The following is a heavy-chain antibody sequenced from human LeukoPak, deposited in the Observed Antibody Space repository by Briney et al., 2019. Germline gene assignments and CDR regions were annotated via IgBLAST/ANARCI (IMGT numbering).Heavy chain of an antibody. CDR2: IYTSGST. CDR1: GGSISSYS. J-gene: IGHJ4*02. Sequence: SETLSLTCTVSGGSISSYSWSWIRQPAGKGLEWIGRIYTSGSTKYNPSLTSRVAMSVDTSKNQFSLKLRSVTAADTAVYYCARAVHCSGGSCYFDYWGQGTLVTVSS. V-gene: IGHV4-4*07. D-gene: IGHD2-15*01. CDR3: ARAVHCSGGSCYFDY.